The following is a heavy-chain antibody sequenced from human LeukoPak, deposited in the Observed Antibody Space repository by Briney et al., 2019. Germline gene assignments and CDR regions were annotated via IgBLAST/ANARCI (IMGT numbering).Heavy chain of an antibody. CDR3: AKGSSWAPIDY. CDR1: GFTVSSSY. D-gene: IGHD7-27*01. CDR2: ISGSGGST. V-gene: IGHV3-23*01. J-gene: IGHJ4*02. Sequence: GGSLRLSCAASGFTVSSSYMSWVRQAPGKGLEWVSAISGSGGSTYYADSVKGRFTISRDNSKNTLYLQMNSLRAEDTAVYYCAKGSSWAPIDYWGQGTLVTVSS.